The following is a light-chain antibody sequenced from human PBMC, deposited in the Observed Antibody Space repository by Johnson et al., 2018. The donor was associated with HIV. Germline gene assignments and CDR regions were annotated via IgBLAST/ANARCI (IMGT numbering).Light chain of an antibody. CDR3: GTWDSSLSTGYV. V-gene: IGLV1-51*02. CDR2: EHN. Sequence: QSVLTQPPSVSAAPGQRVTISCSGGIANIGNNYVSWYQQLPGTAPKLLIYEHNKRPSGIPGRFSGSKSGTSATLGITGLQTGDEADYYCGTWDSSLSTGYVFGSGTKVTVL. J-gene: IGLJ1*01. CDR1: IANIGNNY.